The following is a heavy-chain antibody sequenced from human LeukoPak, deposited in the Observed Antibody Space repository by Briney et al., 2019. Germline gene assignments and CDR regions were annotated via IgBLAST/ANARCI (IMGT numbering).Heavy chain of an antibody. J-gene: IGHJ4*02. CDR2: VRFDETFK. Sequence: GGSLRLSCAASGFTFSTSGMHWVRQTPGQGLEWVAFVRFDETFKYYAGSVKGRFTISRDNSRNTVFLQMNSLRLEDTAVYYCARFATTLTSGWGQGTLVIVSS. V-gene: IGHV3-30*02. D-gene: IGHD4-17*01. CDR1: GFTFSTSG. CDR3: ARFATTLTSG.